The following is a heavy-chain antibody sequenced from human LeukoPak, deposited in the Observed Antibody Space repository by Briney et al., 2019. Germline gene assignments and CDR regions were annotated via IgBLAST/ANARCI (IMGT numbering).Heavy chain of an antibody. Sequence: GGSLRLSCAVSGFTFSRYSMNWVRQAPGKGLEWVSSISNIGTSIYYADSVKGRFTISRDNAKNSLYLQMNSLRAEDTAVYYCARDLGQYYDTSDNWFDPWGQGTLVTVSS. CDR3: ARDLGQYYDTSDNWFDP. J-gene: IGHJ5*02. D-gene: IGHD3-22*01. CDR2: ISNIGTSI. CDR1: GFTFSRYS. V-gene: IGHV3-21*01.